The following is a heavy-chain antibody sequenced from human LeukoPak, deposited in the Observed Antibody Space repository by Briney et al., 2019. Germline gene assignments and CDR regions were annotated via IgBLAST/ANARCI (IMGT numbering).Heavy chain of an antibody. Sequence: SETLSLTCTVSGYSISSGYYWGWIRQPPGKGLEWIGSIYHSGSTYYNPSLKSRVTISVDTSKNQFSLKLSSVTAADTAVYYCARAVCGFTCYYYYYMDVWGKGTTVTVSS. CDR2: IYHSGST. CDR3: ARAVCGFTCYYYYYMDV. CDR1: GYSISSGYY. D-gene: IGHD2-21*01. J-gene: IGHJ6*03. V-gene: IGHV4-38-2*02.